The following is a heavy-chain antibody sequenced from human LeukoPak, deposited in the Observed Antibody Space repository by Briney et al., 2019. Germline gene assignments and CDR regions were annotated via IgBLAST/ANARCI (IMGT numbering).Heavy chain of an antibody. CDR3: ARDSDVPFDY. CDR1: GFTFSSYW. D-gene: IGHD3-16*01. V-gene: IGHV3-7*01. J-gene: IGHJ4*02. CDR2: IKQDGSEK. Sequence: GGSLRLSCAASGFTFSSYWMNWVRQAPGKGLEWVANIKQDGSEKDYVDSVKGRFTISRDNAKNSLYLQMNSLRVEDTAVYYCARDSDVPFDYWGQGTLVTVSS.